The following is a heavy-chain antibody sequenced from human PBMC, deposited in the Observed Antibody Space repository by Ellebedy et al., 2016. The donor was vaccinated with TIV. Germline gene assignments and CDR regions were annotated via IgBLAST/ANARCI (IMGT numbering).Heavy chain of an antibody. Sequence: PGGSLRLSCAASGFTFSSYDMHWVRQAPGKGLEWVAVISYDGSIEYYADSVKGRFTISRDNSKNTLYLQMNSLRADDTAVYYCAGDRVVGSMDAFDIWGQGTKVTVSS. CDR2: ISYDGSIE. J-gene: IGHJ3*02. CDR3: AGDRVVGSMDAFDI. CDR1: GFTFSSYD. V-gene: IGHV3-30*03. D-gene: IGHD3-22*01.